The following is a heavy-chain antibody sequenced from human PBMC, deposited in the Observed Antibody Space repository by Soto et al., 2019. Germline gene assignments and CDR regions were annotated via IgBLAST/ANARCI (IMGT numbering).Heavy chain of an antibody. CDR3: ARGAVGATIGRVYYYYMDV. D-gene: IGHD5-12*01. CDR2: INPNSGGT. Sequence: ASVKVSCKASGYTFTGYYMHWVRQAPGQGLEWMGWINPNSGGTNYAQKFQGWVTMTRDTSISTAYMELSRLRSDDTAVYYCARGAVGATIGRVYYYYMDVWGKGTTVTVSS. V-gene: IGHV1-2*04. J-gene: IGHJ6*03. CDR1: GYTFTGYY.